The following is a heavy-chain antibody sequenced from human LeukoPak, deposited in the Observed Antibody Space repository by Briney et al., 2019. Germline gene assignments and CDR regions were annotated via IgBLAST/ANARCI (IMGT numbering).Heavy chain of an antibody. CDR2: IYYSGST. CDR3: ARHRLPSSGWYLGYFDY. Sequence: SETLSLTCTVSGGSISSSSYYWGWIRQPPGKGLGWMGSIYYSGSTYYNPSLKSRVTISVDTSKNQFSLKLSSVTAADTAVYYCARHRLPSSGWYLGYFDYWGQGTLVTVSS. J-gene: IGHJ4*02. D-gene: IGHD6-19*01. CDR1: GGSISSSSYY. V-gene: IGHV4-39*01.